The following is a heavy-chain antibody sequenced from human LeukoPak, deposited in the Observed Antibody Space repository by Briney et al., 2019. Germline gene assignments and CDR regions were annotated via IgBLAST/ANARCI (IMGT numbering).Heavy chain of an antibody. D-gene: IGHD3-22*01. Sequence: GGSLRLSCAASGFTFSSFAMSWVRQAPGKGLEWVSAISGSGGTTYYADSVKGRFTISRGNSKNTLYLQMNSLRAEDTAVYYCAKDSRSGYYNYYYGMDVWGQGTTVTVSS. J-gene: IGHJ6*02. V-gene: IGHV3-23*01. CDR3: AKDSRSGYYNYYYGMDV. CDR2: ISGSGGTT. CDR1: GFTFSSFA.